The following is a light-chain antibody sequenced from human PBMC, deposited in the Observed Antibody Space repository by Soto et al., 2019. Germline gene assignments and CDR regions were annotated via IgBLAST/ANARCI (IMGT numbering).Light chain of an antibody. J-gene: IGKJ1*01. V-gene: IGKV1-12*01. CDR2: AAS. CDR1: QDISGW. Sequence: DIQMTQSPSSVSASVGDRVTITCRASQDISGWLAWYQQKPGKAPKLLIYAASSLQSGVPSRFSGSGSGTYFTLTITSLQSEDFATYYCLQDDTFPITFGQGTKVDIK. CDR3: LQDDTFPIT.